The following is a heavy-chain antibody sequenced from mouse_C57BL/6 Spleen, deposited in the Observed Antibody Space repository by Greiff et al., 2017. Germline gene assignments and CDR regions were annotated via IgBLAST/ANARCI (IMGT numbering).Heavy chain of an antibody. CDR1: GFNIKDYY. D-gene: IGHD1-1*01. J-gene: IGHJ3*01. Sequence: VQLQQSGAELVRPGASVKLSCTASGFNIKDYYMHWVKQRPEQGLGWIGRIDPEDGDTEYAPKFQGKATLTADTSSNTAYLPRSSLTSEDTAVYYCASPYGSSYPAWFAYWGQGTLVTVSA. CDR2: IDPEDGDT. V-gene: IGHV14-1*01. CDR3: ASPYGSSYPAWFAY.